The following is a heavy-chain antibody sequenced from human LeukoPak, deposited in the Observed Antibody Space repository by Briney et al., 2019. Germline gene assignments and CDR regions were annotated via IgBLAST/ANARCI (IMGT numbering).Heavy chain of an antibody. Sequence: PGGSLRLACAASGFTFSSYAMNWVRQAPGKGLEWVAFIRYDGTNKDYADSVKGRFTISRDNSKNTLDLQMNSLRAEDTAVYYCAKGYNYGSDYWGQGTLVTVSS. CDR1: GFTFSSYA. CDR3: AKGYNYGSDY. V-gene: IGHV3-30*02. J-gene: IGHJ4*02. D-gene: IGHD5-18*01. CDR2: IRYDGTNK.